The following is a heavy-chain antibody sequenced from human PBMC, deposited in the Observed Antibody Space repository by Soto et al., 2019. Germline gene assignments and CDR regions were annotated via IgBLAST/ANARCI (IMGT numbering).Heavy chain of an antibody. Sequence: PSETLSLTCAVYGGSFSGYYWSWIRQPPGKGLEWIGEINHSGSTNYNPSLKSRVTISVDTSKNQFSLKLSSVTAADTAVYYCARGRQLGYYYYMDVWGKGTTVTVSS. CDR1: GGSFSGYY. V-gene: IGHV4-34*01. D-gene: IGHD6-6*01. J-gene: IGHJ6*03. CDR3: ARGRQLGYYYYMDV. CDR2: INHSGST.